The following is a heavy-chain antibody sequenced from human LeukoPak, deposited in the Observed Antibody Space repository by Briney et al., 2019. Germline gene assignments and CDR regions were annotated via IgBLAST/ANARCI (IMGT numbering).Heavy chain of an antibody. V-gene: IGHV1-69*13. CDR3: ARRYDILTGYSPDAFDI. D-gene: IGHD3-9*01. CDR1: GGTFSSYA. J-gene: IGHJ3*02. CDR2: IIPIFGTA. Sequence: GASVKVSCKASGGTFSSYAISWVRQAPGQGLEWMGGIIPIFGTANYAQKFQGRVTITADESTSTAYTELSSLRSEDTAVYYCARRYDILTGYSPDAFDIWGQGTMVTVSS.